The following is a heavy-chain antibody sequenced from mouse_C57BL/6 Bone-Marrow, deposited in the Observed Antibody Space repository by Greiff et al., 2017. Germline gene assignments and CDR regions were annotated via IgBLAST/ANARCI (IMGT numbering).Heavy chain of an antibody. CDR3: ARHPTTVVAKGYAMDY. CDR2: ISSGGSYT. Sequence: EVQRVESGGDLVKPGGSLKLSCAASGFTFSSYGMSWVRQTPDKRLEWVATISSGGSYTYYPDSVKGRFTISRDNAKNTLYLQMSSLKSEDTAMYYCARHPTTVVAKGYAMDYWGQGTSVTVSS. D-gene: IGHD1-1*01. V-gene: IGHV5-6*01. J-gene: IGHJ4*01. CDR1: GFTFSSYG.